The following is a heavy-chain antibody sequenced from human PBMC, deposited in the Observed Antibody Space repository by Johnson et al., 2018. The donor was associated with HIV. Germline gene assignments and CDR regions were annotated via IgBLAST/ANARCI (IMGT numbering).Heavy chain of an antibody. CDR3: ARDKSGRFGGACFDI. D-gene: IGHD3-16*01. CDR1: GFTFSSYG. Sequence: QEQLVESGGGVVQPGRSLRLSCAASGFTFSSYGMHWVRQAPGKGLEWVAVISYDGSNKYYADSVKGRFTISRDNSKNTLYLQMNSLGAEDTAVYYCARDKSGRFGGACFDIGGQGTVITVSS. CDR2: ISYDGSNK. V-gene: IGHV3-30*19. J-gene: IGHJ3*02.